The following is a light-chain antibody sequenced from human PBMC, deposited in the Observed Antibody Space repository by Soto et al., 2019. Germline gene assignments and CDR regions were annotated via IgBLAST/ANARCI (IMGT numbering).Light chain of an antibody. Sequence: DIQMTQSPSSLSASVGDRVTINCRASQGISNYLAWYQQKPGKVPKLLIYATSTLQSLDPSRFSGSGSGTDFTLTISSLQPEDVATYYRLKYNSAVWTFGQGTKVQI. CDR2: ATS. V-gene: IGKV1-27*01. J-gene: IGKJ1*01. CDR3: LKYNSAVWT. CDR1: QGISNY.